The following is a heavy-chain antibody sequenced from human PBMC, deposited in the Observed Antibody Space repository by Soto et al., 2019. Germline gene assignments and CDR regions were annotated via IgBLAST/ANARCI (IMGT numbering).Heavy chain of an antibody. CDR3: ARQHVLRYFDWLLSSYYFDD. Sequence: SETLSLTCAVYGGSFGGYYWSWIGQRPGKGLEWIGEINHSGSTNYNPSLKSRVTISVDTSKNQFSLKLSSVTAADTAVYYCARQHVLRYFDWLLSSYYFDDWGQGTLVTVSS. CDR2: INHSGST. J-gene: IGHJ4*02. CDR1: GGSFGGYY. V-gene: IGHV4-34*01. D-gene: IGHD3-9*01.